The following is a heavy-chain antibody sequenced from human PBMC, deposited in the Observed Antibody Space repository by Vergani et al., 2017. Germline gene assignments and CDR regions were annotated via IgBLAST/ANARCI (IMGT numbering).Heavy chain of an antibody. D-gene: IGHD3-9*01. CDR1: GFSLTTGGEG. CDR2: VYWNDDE. J-gene: IGHJ3*01. Sequence: QITLRESGPTLVKPTQTLTLTCTFSGFSLTTGGEGVGWIRQPPGRALEWLAFVYWNDDERDSLSLKSRVTITKDTSKNEVILTMATMDPVDTATYYCVHRLGYFDWDGAFDVWGPGTMVTVSS. CDR3: VHRLGYFDWDGAFDV. V-gene: IGHV2-5*01.